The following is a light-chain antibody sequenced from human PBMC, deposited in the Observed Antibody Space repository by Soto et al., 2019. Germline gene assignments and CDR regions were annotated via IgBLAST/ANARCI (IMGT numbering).Light chain of an antibody. CDR2: GAS. CDR1: QSVSSSY. J-gene: IGKJ5*01. CDR3: QQYGSSPSIT. Sequence: EIVLTQSPGTLSLSPGERATLSCRASQSVSSSYSAWYQQKAGQAPRLLIYGASSRATGIPDRFSGSGSGTDFTLTISRLEPEGFAVYYCQQYGSSPSITFGQGTRLEIK. V-gene: IGKV3-20*01.